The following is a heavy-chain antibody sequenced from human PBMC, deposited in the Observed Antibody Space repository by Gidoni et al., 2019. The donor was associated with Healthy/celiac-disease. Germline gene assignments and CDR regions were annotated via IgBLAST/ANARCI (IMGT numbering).Heavy chain of an antibody. V-gene: IGHV4-39*01. Sequence: QLQLQESGPGLVKPSETLSLTCTVSGGSISSSSYYWGWIRQPPGKGLEWIGSIYYSGSTYYNPSLKSRVTISVDTSKNQFSLKLSSVTAADTAVYYCARSGPVLRFLEWANNWFDPWGQGTLVTVSS. D-gene: IGHD3-3*01. CDR3: ARSGPVLRFLEWANNWFDP. CDR1: GGSISSSSYY. J-gene: IGHJ5*02. CDR2: IYYSGST.